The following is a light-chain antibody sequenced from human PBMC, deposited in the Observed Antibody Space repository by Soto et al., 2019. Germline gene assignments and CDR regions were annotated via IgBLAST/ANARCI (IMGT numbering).Light chain of an antibody. CDR1: GSDVGGFDY. V-gene: IGLV2-14*01. CDR3: SSFTGSSTLV. J-gene: IGLJ1*01. Sequence: HSALTQPASVSGSPGQSITISCTGSGSDVGGFDYVSWYQQNPGKVPKLLIYEVTNRPSGISYRFSGSKSGTTASLTISGLQAEDEADYFCSSFTGSSTLVFGTGTKLTVL. CDR2: EVT.